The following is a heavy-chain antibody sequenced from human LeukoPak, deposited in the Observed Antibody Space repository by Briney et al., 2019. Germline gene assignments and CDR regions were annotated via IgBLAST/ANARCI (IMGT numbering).Heavy chain of an antibody. CDR1: GGSISSYY. J-gene: IGHJ4*02. CDR3: ARVLILYGYNPFDY. V-gene: IGHV4-59*01. CDR2: IYYSGST. Sequence: SETLSLTCTVSGGSISSYYWSWIRQPPGKGLEWIGYIYYSGSTSYNPSLKSRVTISVDTSKNQISLKVRSVTAADTAVYYCARVLILYGYNPFDYWGQGTLVTVSS. D-gene: IGHD5-24*01.